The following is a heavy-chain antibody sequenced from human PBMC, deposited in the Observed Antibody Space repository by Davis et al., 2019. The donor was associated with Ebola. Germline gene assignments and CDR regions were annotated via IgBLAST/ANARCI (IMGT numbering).Heavy chain of an antibody. Sequence: SETLSLTCTVSGGSISSNNYYWGWIRQPPGKGLEWIASIYYRGTTYYTPSLKSPVTISVDTSNNQFSLKLTSVSAADTAVYYWATRRLSFEAIDYWGQGTLVTVSS. D-gene: IGHD1-26*01. CDR1: GGSISSNNYY. J-gene: IGHJ4*02. V-gene: IGHV4-39*01. CDR2: IYYRGTT. CDR3: ATRRLSFEAIDY.